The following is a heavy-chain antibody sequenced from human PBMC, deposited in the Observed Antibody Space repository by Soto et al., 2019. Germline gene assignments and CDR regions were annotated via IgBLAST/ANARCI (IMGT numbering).Heavy chain of an antibody. V-gene: IGHV5-51*01. CDR2: IYPGDSDT. D-gene: IGHD6-6*01. Sequence: GESLKISCKGSGYSFTSYWIGWVRQMPGKGLEWMGIIYPGDSDTRYSPSFQGQVTISADKSISTAYRQWSSLKASDTAMYYCARQGSIAARRSFGYPLDVWGKGTTVTVSS. CDR1: GYSFTSYW. J-gene: IGHJ6*04. CDR3: ARQGSIAARRSFGYPLDV.